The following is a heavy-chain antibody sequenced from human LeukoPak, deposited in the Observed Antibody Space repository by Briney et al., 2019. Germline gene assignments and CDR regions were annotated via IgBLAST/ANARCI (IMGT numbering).Heavy chain of an antibody. J-gene: IGHJ4*02. V-gene: IGHV3-30*02. CDR3: ARRLIAAAGTDDRIDY. CDR1: GFTFSGYG. Sequence: PGGSLRLSCAASGFTFSGYGMHWVRQAPGKGLEWVAFIHYDGARSYYADSVKGRFTTSRDNSKNTLYLQMNSLRAEDTAVYYCARRLIAAAGTDDRIDYWGQGTLVTVSS. CDR2: IHYDGARS. D-gene: IGHD6-13*01.